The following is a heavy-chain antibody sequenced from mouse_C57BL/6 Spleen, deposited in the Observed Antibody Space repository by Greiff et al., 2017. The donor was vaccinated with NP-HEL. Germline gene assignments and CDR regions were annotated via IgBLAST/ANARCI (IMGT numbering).Heavy chain of an antibody. CDR1: GYTFTSYW. CDR2: INPSNGGT. V-gene: IGHV1-53*01. Sequence: QVQLKQPGTELVKPGASVKLSCKASGYTFTSYWMHWVKQRPGQGLEWIGNINPSNGGTNYNEKFKSKATLTVDKSSSTAYMQLSSLTSEDSAVYYCARSGITTVVFDYWGQGTTLTVSS. CDR3: ARSGITTVVFDY. D-gene: IGHD1-1*01. J-gene: IGHJ2*01.